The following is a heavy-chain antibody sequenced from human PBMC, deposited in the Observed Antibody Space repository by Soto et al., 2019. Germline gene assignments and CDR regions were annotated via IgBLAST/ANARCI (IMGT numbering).Heavy chain of an antibody. CDR1: GGSISSRSYY. Sequence: SETLSLTCTVSGGSISSRSYYWGWVRQPPGKGLEYIGSIYYSGSTYFNPSLDSRVTMSVDTSKSQFSLKLSSVTAADTAVYYCARVISSTSSLGLPYYYYGMDIWGQGTTVTVSS. CDR3: ARVISSTSSLGLPYYYYGMDI. J-gene: IGHJ6*02. D-gene: IGHD6-6*01. CDR2: IYYSGST. V-gene: IGHV4-39*01.